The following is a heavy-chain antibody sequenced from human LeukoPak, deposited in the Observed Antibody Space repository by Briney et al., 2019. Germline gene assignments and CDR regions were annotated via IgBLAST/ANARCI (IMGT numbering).Heavy chain of an antibody. Sequence: SGGSLRLSCAASGFTFSSYGIHWVRQAPGKGLEWVAVVSYDGSNKYYADSVKGRFTISRDNSKNTLYLQMNSLRAEDTALYYCARAFSGYKDYWGRGTLVTVSS. V-gene: IGHV3-33*01. J-gene: IGHJ4*02. D-gene: IGHD3-22*01. CDR1: GFTFSSYG. CDR3: ARAFSGYKDY. CDR2: VSYDGSNK.